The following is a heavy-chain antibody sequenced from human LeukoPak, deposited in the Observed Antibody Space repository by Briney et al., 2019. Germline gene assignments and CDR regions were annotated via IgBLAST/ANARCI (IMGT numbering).Heavy chain of an antibody. Sequence: SETLSLTCTVSGGSISSSSYYWGWIRQPPGKGLEWIGSIYYSGSTYYNPSLKSRVTISVDTSKNQFSLKLSSVTAADTAVYYCAREWAAVAGTWDWGQGTLVTVSS. CDR2: IYYSGST. CDR1: GGSISSSSYY. CDR3: AREWAAVAGTWD. D-gene: IGHD6-19*01. J-gene: IGHJ4*02. V-gene: IGHV4-39*07.